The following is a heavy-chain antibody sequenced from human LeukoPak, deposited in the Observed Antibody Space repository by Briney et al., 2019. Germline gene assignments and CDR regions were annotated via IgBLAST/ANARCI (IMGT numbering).Heavy chain of an antibody. CDR2: VSRSGSHT. V-gene: IGHV3-23*01. D-gene: IGHD3-22*01. Sequence: GGSLRLSCAASGFTFSSHAMSWVRQAPGKGLEWVSSVSRSGSHTHYADSVKGRFTISRDNSKNTVYPHLNSLRAEDTAVYYCALYDSDGYFFIHWGQGTLVTVSS. CDR1: GFTFSSHA. J-gene: IGHJ4*02. CDR3: ALYDSDGYFFIH.